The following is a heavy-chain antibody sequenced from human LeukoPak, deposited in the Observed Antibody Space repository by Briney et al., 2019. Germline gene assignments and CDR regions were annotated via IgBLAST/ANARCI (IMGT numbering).Heavy chain of an antibody. D-gene: IGHD6-19*01. CDR2: IYYSGST. CDR1: GGSISSYY. Sequence: SETLSLTCTVSGGSISSYYWSWIRQPPGKGLEWIGYIYYSGSTNYNPSLKSRVTMSVDTSKNQFSLKLSSVTAADTAVYYCASSGWTLLGYYFDYWGQGTLVTVSS. V-gene: IGHV4-59*12. CDR3: ASSGWTLLGYYFDY. J-gene: IGHJ4*02.